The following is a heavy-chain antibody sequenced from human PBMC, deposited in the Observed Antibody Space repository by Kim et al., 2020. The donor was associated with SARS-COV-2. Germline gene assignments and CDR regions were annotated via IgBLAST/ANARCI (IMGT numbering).Heavy chain of an antibody. Sequence: IYAQKFQGRVTMTEDTSTDTAYMELSSLRSEDTAVYYCATPLQLRYGMDVWGQGTTVTVSS. CDR3: ATPLQLRYGMDV. V-gene: IGHV1-24*01. D-gene: IGHD5-18*01. J-gene: IGHJ6*02.